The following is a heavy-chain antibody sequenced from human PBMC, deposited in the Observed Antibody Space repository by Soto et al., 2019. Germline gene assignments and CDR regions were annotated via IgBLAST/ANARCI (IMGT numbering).Heavy chain of an antibody. Sequence: GGSLRLSCAASGFTFDDYAMHWVRQAPGKGLEWVSGISWNSGSIGYADSVKGRFTISRDNAKNSLYLQMNSLRAEDTALYYCAKDRDYYYGSGGVIFDYWGQGTLVTVSS. J-gene: IGHJ4*02. CDR1: GFTFDDYA. D-gene: IGHD3-10*01. CDR2: ISWNSGSI. V-gene: IGHV3-9*01. CDR3: AKDRDYYYGSGGVIFDY.